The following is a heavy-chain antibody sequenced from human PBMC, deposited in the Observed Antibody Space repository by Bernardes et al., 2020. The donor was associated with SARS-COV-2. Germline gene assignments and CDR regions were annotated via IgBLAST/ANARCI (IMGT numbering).Heavy chain of an antibody. J-gene: IGHJ6*02. CDR3: ARSAGMDV. CDR2: IKRDGSET. CDR1: EFDFSDDW. V-gene: IGHV3-7*03. Sequence: GSLRLSSAGSEFDFSDDWMTWVRQAPGKGLEWVANIKRDGSETYYVDSVKGRFTISRDNAKNLVFLQMNSLRAEDTAVFYCARSAGMDVWGQGTMVTVSS.